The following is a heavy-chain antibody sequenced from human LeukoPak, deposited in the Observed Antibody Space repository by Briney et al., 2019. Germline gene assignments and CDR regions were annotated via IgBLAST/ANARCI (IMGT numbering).Heavy chain of an antibody. Sequence: GSLRLSCAASGFTFSSYGMHWVRQAPGKGLEWVAVISYDGSNKYYADSVKGRFTISRDNSKNTLYLQMNSLRAEDTAVYYCAKSTAAGIGGAFDIWGQGTMVTVSS. V-gene: IGHV3-30*18. CDR2: ISYDGSNK. CDR1: GFTFSSYG. J-gene: IGHJ3*02. CDR3: AKSTAAGIGGAFDI. D-gene: IGHD6-13*01.